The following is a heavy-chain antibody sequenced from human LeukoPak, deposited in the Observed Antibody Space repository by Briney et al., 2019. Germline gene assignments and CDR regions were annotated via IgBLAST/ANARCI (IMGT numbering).Heavy chain of an antibody. V-gene: IGHV4-4*02. CDR2: IYHSGST. CDR3: ARDHVYCSSTSCYAVYYYYGMDV. D-gene: IGHD2-2*01. CDR1: GGSISSSNW. Sequence: PSGTLSLTCAVSGGSISSSNWWSWVRQPPGKGLEWIGEIYHSGSTNYNPSLKSRVTISVDKSKNQFSLKLSSVTAADTAVYYCARDHVYCSSTSCYAVYYYYGMDVWGKGTTVTVSS. J-gene: IGHJ6*04.